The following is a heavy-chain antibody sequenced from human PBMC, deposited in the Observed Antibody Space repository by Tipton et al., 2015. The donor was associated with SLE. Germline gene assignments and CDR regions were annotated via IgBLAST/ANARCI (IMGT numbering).Heavy chain of an antibody. CDR3: AKDWGISGLLQH. CDR1: GFTFSSYA. CDR2: ISYDGSNK. Sequence: SLRLSCAASGFTFSSYAMHWVRQAPGKGLEWVAVISYDGSNKYYADSVKGRFTISRDNSKNTLYLQMNSLRAEDTAVYYCAKDWGISGLLQHWGQGTLVTVSS. V-gene: IGHV3-30*04. J-gene: IGHJ1*01. D-gene: IGHD3-16*01.